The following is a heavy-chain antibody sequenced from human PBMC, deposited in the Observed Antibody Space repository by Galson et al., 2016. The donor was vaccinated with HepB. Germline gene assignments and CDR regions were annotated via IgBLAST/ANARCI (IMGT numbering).Heavy chain of an antibody. CDR2: INPNSGDT. J-gene: IGHJ4*02. Sequence: SVKVSCKASGYIFTGYYMHWVRQAPGQGLEWMGWINPNSGDTNYAQKFQRRVTMTRDTSIITAYMELSRLTSDDTAVYYCARVLGVKFYGFDYWGQGTLVTVSS. V-gene: IGHV1-2*02. CDR3: ARVLGVKFYGFDY. D-gene: IGHD3-10*01. CDR1: GYIFTGYY.